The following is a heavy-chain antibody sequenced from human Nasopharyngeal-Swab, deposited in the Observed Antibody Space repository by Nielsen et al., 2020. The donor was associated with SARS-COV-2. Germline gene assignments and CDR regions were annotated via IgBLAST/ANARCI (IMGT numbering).Heavy chain of an antibody. D-gene: IGHD4-11*01. CDR2: IYYSGGT. V-gene: IGHV4-61*01. Sequence: SETLSLTCTVSGGSVSSGSYYWSWIRQPPGKGLEWIGYIYYSGGTNYNPSLKSRVTISVDTSKNQFSLKLSSVTAADTAVYYCARDASNYGDYYYYYGMDVWGQGTTVTVSS. CDR1: GGSVSSGSYY. J-gene: IGHJ6*02. CDR3: ARDASNYGDYYYYYGMDV.